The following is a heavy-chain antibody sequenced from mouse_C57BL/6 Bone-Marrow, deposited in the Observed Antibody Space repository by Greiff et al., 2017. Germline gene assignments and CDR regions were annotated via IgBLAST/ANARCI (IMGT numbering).Heavy chain of an antibody. D-gene: IGHD4-1*01. Sequence: SGPELVKPGASVKVSCKASGYTFTSYWMHWVKQRPGQGLEWIGRIHPSDSDTHYNQKFKGKATLTVDKSSSTAYMQLSSLTSEDSAVYDCAVERNEGLGAMDYWGQGTSVTVSS. V-gene: IGHV1-74*04. CDR2: IHPSDSDT. CDR1: GYTFTSYW. CDR3: AVERNEGLGAMDY. J-gene: IGHJ4*01.